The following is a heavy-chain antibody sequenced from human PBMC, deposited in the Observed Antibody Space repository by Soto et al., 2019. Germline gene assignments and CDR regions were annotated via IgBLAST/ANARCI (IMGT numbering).Heavy chain of an antibody. J-gene: IGHJ5*02. Sequence: LRLSCEASGFTFSSYGMHWVRQAPGKGLEWVAVIWYDGSNKYYADSVKGRFTISRDNSKNTLYLQMNSLRAEDTAVYYCARGVAAAGNWLDPWGQGTLVTVSS. CDR1: GFTFSSYG. CDR2: IWYDGSNK. V-gene: IGHV3-33*01. CDR3: ARGVAAAGNWLDP. D-gene: IGHD6-13*01.